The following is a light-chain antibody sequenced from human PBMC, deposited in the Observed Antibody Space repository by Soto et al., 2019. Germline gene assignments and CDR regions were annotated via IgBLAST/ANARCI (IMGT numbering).Light chain of an antibody. CDR2: AAS. J-gene: IGKJ4*01. V-gene: IGKV1-39*01. CDR3: QKSYSTPRA. Sequence: DIQMTQSPSSLSASVGDRVTITCRASQSISSYLNWYQQKPGKAPKLLIYAASSLQSGDPSRFSGSRSGTDFTLTISSLQPEDFATYYCQKSYSTPRAFGGGTKVEIK. CDR1: QSISSY.